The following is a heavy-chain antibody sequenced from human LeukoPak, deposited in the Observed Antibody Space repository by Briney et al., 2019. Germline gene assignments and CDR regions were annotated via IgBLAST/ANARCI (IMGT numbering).Heavy chain of an antibody. D-gene: IGHD6-19*01. J-gene: IGHJ4*02. CDR2: ISYDGSNK. CDR3: ARDLSRRVRRDEIAVAGRGGDY. Sequence: GGSLRLSCAASGFTLSSYAMHWVRQAPGKGLEWVAVISYDGSNKYYADSVKGRFTISRDNSKNTLYLQMNSLRAEDTAVYYCARDLSRRVRRDEIAVAGRGGDYWGQGTLVIVSS. CDR1: GFTLSSYA. V-gene: IGHV3-30-3*01.